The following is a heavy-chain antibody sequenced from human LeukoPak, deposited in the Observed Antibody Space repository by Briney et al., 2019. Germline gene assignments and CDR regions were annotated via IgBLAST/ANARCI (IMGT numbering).Heavy chain of an antibody. J-gene: IGHJ4*02. CDR1: GFTFSSYS. D-gene: IGHD3-22*01. CDR3: ARDQDSSGYCDY. CDR2: ISSSSYI. V-gene: IGHV3-21*01. Sequence: GGSLRLSCAASGFTFSSYSMNWVRQAPGKGLEWVSSISSSSYIYYADSVKGRFTISRDNAKNSLYLQMNSLRAEDTAVYYCARDQDSSGYCDYWGQGTLVTVSS.